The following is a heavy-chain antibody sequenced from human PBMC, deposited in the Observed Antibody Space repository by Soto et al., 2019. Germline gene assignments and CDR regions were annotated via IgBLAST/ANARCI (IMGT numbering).Heavy chain of an antibody. D-gene: IGHD4-4*01. CDR1: GFTFSNYV. J-gene: IGHJ6*02. Sequence: GGSLRLSCAASGFTFSNYVMSWVRQAPGKGLEWVSSISNSGGGTYYADSVRGRFTISRDKSIQTAYLQWGSLKASDSALYYCTRRKHSSPRGGLDVWGQGTPVTVSS. CDR2: ISNSGGGT. CDR3: TRRKHSSPRGGLDV. V-gene: IGHV3-23*01.